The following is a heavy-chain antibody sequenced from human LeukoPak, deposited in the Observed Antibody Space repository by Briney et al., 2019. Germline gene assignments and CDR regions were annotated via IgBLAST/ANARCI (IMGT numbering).Heavy chain of an antibody. Sequence: SETLSLTCTVSGGSISSYYWSWIRQPPGKGLEWIGDIYYSGSTNYNPSLKSRVTISVDTSNNQFSLKLSSVTAADTAVYYCAKAAETAPLDHWGQGTLVTVSS. V-gene: IGHV4-59*01. CDR3: AKAAETAPLDH. CDR2: IYYSGST. J-gene: IGHJ4*02. D-gene: IGHD2-21*02. CDR1: GGSISSYY.